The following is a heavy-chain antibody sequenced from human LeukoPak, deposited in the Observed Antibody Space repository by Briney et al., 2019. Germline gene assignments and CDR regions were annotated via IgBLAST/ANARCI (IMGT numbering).Heavy chain of an antibody. CDR1: GGSFSGYY. CDR3: ARVWGLGYSYGPAYFDY. CDR2: INHSGST. D-gene: IGHD5-18*01. V-gene: IGHV4-34*01. Sequence: SETLSLTCAVYGGSFSGYYWSWIRQLPGKGLEWIGEINHSGSTNYNPSLKSRVTISVDTSKNQFSLKLSSVTAADTAVYYCARVWGLGYSYGPAYFDYWGQGTLVTVSS. J-gene: IGHJ4*02.